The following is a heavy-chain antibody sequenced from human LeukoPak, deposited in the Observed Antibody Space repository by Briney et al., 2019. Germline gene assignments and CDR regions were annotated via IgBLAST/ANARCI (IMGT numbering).Heavy chain of an antibody. Sequence: PGGSLRLSCAASGFTVSSNYMSWVRQAPGKGLEWVSVIYSGGSTYYADSVKGRFTISRDNSKNTPYLQMNSLRAEDTAVYYCARDGDTLVGFDYWGQGTLVTVSS. V-gene: IGHV3-66*02. D-gene: IGHD5-18*01. CDR3: ARDGDTLVGFDY. CDR2: IYSGGST. J-gene: IGHJ4*02. CDR1: GFTVSSNY.